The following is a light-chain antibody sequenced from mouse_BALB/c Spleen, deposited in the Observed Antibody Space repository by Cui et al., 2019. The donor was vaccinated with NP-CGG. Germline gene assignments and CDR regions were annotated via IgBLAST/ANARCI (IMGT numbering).Light chain of an antibody. Sequence: AVVTKESALTTSPGETVTLTCRSSSGAVTTSNYANWVQEKPDHLFTGLIGGTNNRAPGVPARFSGSLIGDKAALTITGAQTEDEAIYFCALWYSNHWVFGGGTKLTFL. J-gene: IGLJ1*01. CDR2: GTN. CDR1: SGAVTTSNY. V-gene: IGLV1*01. CDR3: ALWYSNHWV.